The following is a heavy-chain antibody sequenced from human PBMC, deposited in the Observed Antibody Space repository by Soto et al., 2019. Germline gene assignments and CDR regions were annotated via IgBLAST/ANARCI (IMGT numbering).Heavy chain of an antibody. Sequence: PSETLSLTCTVSGGSISSSSYYWGWIRQPPGKGLEWIGSIYYSGSTYYNPSLKSRVTISVDTSKNQFSLKLSSVTAADTAVYYCASSWSAVHYYYYGMDVWGQGTTVTVSS. CDR2: IYYSGST. D-gene: IGHD3-10*01. CDR3: ASSWSAVHYYYYGMDV. CDR1: GGSISSSSYY. J-gene: IGHJ6*02. V-gene: IGHV4-39*01.